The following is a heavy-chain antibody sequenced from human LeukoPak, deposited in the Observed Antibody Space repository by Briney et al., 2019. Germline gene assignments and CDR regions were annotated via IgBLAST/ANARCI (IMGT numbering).Heavy chain of an antibody. J-gene: IGHJ4*02. CDR1: GFIFSDHY. Sequence: GGTLRLSCAASGFIFSDHYMDWVRQAPGKGLEWVGRTRNKANSYATEYAASVKGRFTISRDDSKNSLYLQMNSLKTEDTAVYYCVSAYYDSSGYYLNYWGQGTLVTVSS. V-gene: IGHV3-72*01. D-gene: IGHD3-22*01. CDR3: VSAYYDSSGYYLNY. CDR2: TRNKANSYAT.